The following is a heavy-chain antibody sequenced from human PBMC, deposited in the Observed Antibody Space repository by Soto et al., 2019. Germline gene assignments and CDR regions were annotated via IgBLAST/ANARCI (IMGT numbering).Heavy chain of an antibody. CDR1: GGTFSSYA. J-gene: IGHJ6*02. Sequence: QVQLVQSGAEVKKPGSSVKVSCKASGGTFSSYAISWVRQAPGQGLEWMGGIIPIFGTARYAPKFQGRVTNTADDSTSTSYMGLSSLRSDDTAVYYCGPFSGEGARLPGVYYYYGMDVWGEGTTVLVSS. D-gene: IGHD1-26*01. CDR2: IIPIFGTA. CDR3: GPFSGEGARLPGVYYYYGMDV. V-gene: IGHV1-69*01.